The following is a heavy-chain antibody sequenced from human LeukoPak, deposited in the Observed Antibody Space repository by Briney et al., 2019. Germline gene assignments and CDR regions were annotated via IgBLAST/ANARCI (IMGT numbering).Heavy chain of an antibody. Sequence: GGSLRLSCAASGFIFSDYNMHWVRQVPGKGLESVSYISSSGNIIYYADSMQGRFTISRDNAQNSLYLQMNSLKVEDTVVYYCTRDLFYGSGTPHLDCWGQGTLVTVSS. CDR1: GFIFSDYN. V-gene: IGHV3-48*01. D-gene: IGHD3-10*01. CDR2: ISSSGNII. J-gene: IGHJ4*02. CDR3: TRDLFYGSGTPHLDC.